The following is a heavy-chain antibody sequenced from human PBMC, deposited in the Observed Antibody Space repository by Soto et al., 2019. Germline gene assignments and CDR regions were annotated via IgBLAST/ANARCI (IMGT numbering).Heavy chain of an antibody. CDR2: ISAYNGNT. CDR1: GYTFTSYG. Sequence: ASVKVSCKASGYTFTSYGISWVRQAPGQGLEWMGWISAYNGNTNYAQKLQGRVTMTTDTSTSTAYMELRSLRSDDTAVYYCASAVTFGGVIVIPEGYFDYWGQGTLVTVSS. J-gene: IGHJ4*02. V-gene: IGHV1-18*01. CDR3: ASAVTFGGVIVIPEGYFDY. D-gene: IGHD3-16*02.